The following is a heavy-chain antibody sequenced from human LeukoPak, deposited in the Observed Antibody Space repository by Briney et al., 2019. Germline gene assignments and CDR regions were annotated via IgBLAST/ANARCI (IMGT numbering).Heavy chain of an antibody. V-gene: IGHV3-7*03. CDR1: GFTFSSYW. Sequence: GGSLRLSCAASGFTFSSYWMSWVRQAPGKGLEWVANIKQDGSEKYYVDSVKGRFTISRDNAKNSLYLQMNSLRAEDTAVYYRARAWLYCSSTSCYQRDYYGMDVWGKGTTVTVSS. CDR2: IKQDGSEK. CDR3: ARAWLYCSSTSCYQRDYYGMDV. D-gene: IGHD2-2*01. J-gene: IGHJ6*04.